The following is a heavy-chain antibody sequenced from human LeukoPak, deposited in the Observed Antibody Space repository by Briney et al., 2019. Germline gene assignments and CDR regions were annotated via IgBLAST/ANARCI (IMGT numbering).Heavy chain of an antibody. V-gene: IGHV5-10-1*01. CDR2: IDPSDSYT. CDR3: ARHVPYTSSWYFDY. Sequence: GESPKISCKGSGYSFSSYWITWVRQMPGKGLEWMGRIDPSDSYTNYSPSFQGRVTISADKSISTAYLQWSSLKASDTAVYYCARHVPYTSSWYFDYWGQGTLVTASS. CDR1: GYSFSSYW. J-gene: IGHJ4*02. D-gene: IGHD6-13*01.